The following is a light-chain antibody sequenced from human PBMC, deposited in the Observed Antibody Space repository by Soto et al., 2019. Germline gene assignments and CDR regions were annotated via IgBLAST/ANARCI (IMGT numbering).Light chain of an antibody. J-gene: IGLJ3*02. CDR1: SSNIGAGSD. Sequence: QPVLTQPPSVSGAPGQRVTISCTGSSSNIGAGSDVHWYQQLPGTAPKLLIYGDTSRPSGVPDRFSGSKSGTSASLAITGLQAEDEADYYCQSYDSRLSGSVFGGGTKLTVL. CDR2: GDT. V-gene: IGLV1-40*01. CDR3: QSYDSRLSGSV.